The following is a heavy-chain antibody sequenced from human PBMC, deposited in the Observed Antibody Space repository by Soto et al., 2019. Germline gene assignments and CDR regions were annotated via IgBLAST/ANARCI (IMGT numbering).Heavy chain of an antibody. CDR1: GGSISSSSYY. CDR3: ARRLMDDFWSGRGYWFDP. J-gene: IGHJ5*02. Sequence: PSETLSLTCTVSGGSISSSSYYWGWIRQPPGKGLEWIGSIYYSGSTYYNPSLKSRVTISVDTSKNQFSLKLSSVTAADTAVYYCARRLMDDFWSGRGYWFDPWGQGTLVTVSS. CDR2: IYYSGST. D-gene: IGHD3-3*01. V-gene: IGHV4-39*01.